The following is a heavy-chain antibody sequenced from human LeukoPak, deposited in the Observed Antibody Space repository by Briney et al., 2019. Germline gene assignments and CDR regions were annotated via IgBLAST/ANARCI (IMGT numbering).Heavy chain of an antibody. J-gene: IGHJ4*02. V-gene: IGHV3-30*04. D-gene: IGHD4-17*01. CDR1: GFTFSSYA. CDR2: IRNDGSNQ. Sequence: GRSLRLSCAASGFTFSSYAMHWVRQAPGKGLEWVGVIRNDGSNQYYADSVKGRFTISRDNSKNTLYLQMNSLRAEDTAVYYCARDLGTTVTTWGFDYWGQGTLVTVSS. CDR3: ARDLGTTVTTWGFDY.